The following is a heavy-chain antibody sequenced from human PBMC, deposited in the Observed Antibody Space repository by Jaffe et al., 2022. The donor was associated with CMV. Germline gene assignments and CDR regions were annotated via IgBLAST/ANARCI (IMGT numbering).Heavy chain of an antibody. CDR3: ARHFGQYYDFWSGYKNLYYFDY. CDR2: IYYSGST. Sequence: QLQLQESGPGLVKPSETLSLTCTVSGGSISSSSYYWGWIRQPPGKGLEWIGSIYYSGSTYYNPSLKSRVTISVDTSKNQFSLKLSSVTAADTAVYYCARHFGQYYDFWSGYKNLYYFDYWGQGTLVTVSS. J-gene: IGHJ4*02. CDR1: GGSISSSSYY. V-gene: IGHV4-39*01. D-gene: IGHD3-3*01.